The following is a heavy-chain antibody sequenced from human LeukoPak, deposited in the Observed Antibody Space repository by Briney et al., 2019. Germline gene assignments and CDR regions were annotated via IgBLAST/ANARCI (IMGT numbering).Heavy chain of an antibody. CDR2: INHSGST. Sequence: SETLSLTCAVYGGSFSGYYWSWIRQPPGKGLEWIGEINHSGSTNYNPSLKSRVTISVDTSKNQFSLKLSSVTAADTAVYYCARVVRDGYNSYYYYGMDVWGQGTTVTVSS. D-gene: IGHD5-24*01. J-gene: IGHJ6*02. CDR1: GGSFSGYY. V-gene: IGHV4-34*01. CDR3: ARVVRDGYNSYYYYGMDV.